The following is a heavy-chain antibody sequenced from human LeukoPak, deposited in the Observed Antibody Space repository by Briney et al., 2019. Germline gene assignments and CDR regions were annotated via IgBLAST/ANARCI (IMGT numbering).Heavy chain of an antibody. CDR1: GFTFSSYW. CDR2: INSDGSST. J-gene: IGHJ4*02. Sequence: GGSLRLSCAASGFTFSSYWMHWVRQAPGKGLVWVSRINSDGSSTSYADSVKGRFTIPRDNAKNTLYLQMTSLRAADTAVYYCARGFPPYDYVWGSYRLYYFDYWGQGTLVTVSS. CDR3: ARGFPPYDYVWGSYRLYYFDY. D-gene: IGHD3-16*02. V-gene: IGHV3-74*01.